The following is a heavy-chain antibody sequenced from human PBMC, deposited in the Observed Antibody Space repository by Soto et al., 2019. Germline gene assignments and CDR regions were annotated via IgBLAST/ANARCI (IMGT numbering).Heavy chain of an antibody. D-gene: IGHD6-13*01. CDR1: GGTFSSHA. CDR3: AVILGYSSWLGGGYYYYGMDV. CDR2: IIPIFGTA. Sequence: SVKVSCKASGGTFSSHAISWVRQAPGQGLEWMGGIIPIFGTANYAQKFQGRVTITADESTSTAYMELGSLRSEDTAVYYCAVILGYSSWLGGGYYYYGMDVWGQGTTVTVSS. V-gene: IGHV1-69*13. J-gene: IGHJ6*02.